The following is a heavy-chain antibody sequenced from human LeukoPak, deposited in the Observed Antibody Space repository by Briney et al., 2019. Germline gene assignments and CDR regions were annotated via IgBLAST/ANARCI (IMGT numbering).Heavy chain of an antibody. D-gene: IGHD7-27*01. CDR2: IWYDGSNK. Sequence: GGSLRLSCAASGFTFSSYAMSWVRQAPGKGLEWVAVIWYDGSNKYYADSVKGRFTISRDNSKNTLYLQMNSLRAEDTAVYYCARDSTWGAFDIWGQGTMVTVSS. CDR3: ARDSTWGAFDI. V-gene: IGHV3-33*08. CDR1: GFTFSSYA. J-gene: IGHJ3*02.